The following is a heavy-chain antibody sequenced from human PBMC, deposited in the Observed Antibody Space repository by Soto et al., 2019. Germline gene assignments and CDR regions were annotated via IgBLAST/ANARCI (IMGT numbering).Heavy chain of an antibody. Sequence: PSETLSLTCAVYGGSFSGYYWSWIRQPPGKGLEWIGEINHSGSTNYNPSLKSRVTLSVDTSKNQFSLKLSSVTAADTAVYYCARVEDIFDYWGQGNLVTVSS. CDR1: GGSFSGYY. CDR3: ARVEDIFDY. V-gene: IGHV4-34*01. J-gene: IGHJ4*02. CDR2: INHSGST.